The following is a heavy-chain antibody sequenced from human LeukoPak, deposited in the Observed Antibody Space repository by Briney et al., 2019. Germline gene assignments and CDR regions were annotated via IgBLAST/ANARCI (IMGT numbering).Heavy chain of an antibody. J-gene: IGHJ6*02. CDR1: GFTFSSYS. V-gene: IGHV3-21*01. CDR3: AREGQQLNYYGMDV. D-gene: IGHD6-13*01. Sequence: PGGSLRLSCAASGFTFSSYSKNWVRQAPGKGLEWVSSISSSSSYIYYADSVKGRFTISRDNAKNSLYLQMNSLRAEDTAVYYCAREGQQLNYYGMDVWGQGTTVTVSS. CDR2: ISSSSSYI.